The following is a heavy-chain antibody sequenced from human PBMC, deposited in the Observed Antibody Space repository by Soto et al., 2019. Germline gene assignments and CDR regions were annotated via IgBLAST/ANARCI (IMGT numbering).Heavy chain of an antibody. J-gene: IGHJ5*02. D-gene: IGHD6-19*01. CDR1: GAPINSDY. CDR2: IYHIGRT. Sequence: RSLTCTVSGAPINSDYWSWIRQSPVKGLEWIGYIYHIGRTDYNPSLKSRVTISIDKSKNQFSLNLRSVTAAATAVYFCARFTYNSGFNRFDPWGQRPQVTVSS. CDR3: ARFTYNSGFNRFDP. V-gene: IGHV4-59*01.